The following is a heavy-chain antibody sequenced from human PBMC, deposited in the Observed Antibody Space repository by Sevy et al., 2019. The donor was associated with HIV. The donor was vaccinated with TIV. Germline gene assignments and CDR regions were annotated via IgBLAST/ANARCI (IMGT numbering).Heavy chain of an antibody. CDR1: GFTFISYA. D-gene: IGHD3-3*01. V-gene: IGHV3-23*01. Sequence: GGSLRLSCAASGFTFISYAMNWVRQAPGKGLEWVSSISGSGGRTYYADSVRGRITISRDNSKNTLYLQINSLRAEDTAIYYCAKDSWSGFETEYFQLWGQGTLVTVSS. CDR2: ISGSGGRT. CDR3: AKDSWSGFETEYFQL. J-gene: IGHJ1*01.